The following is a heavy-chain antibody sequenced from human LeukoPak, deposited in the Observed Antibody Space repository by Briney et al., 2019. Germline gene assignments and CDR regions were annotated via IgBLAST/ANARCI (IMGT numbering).Heavy chain of an antibody. Sequence: PGGSLRLSCAASGFTFDDYAMHWVRQAPGKGLEWVSLISWDGGSTYYADSVKGRFTISRDNSKNSLYLQMDSLRAEDTALYYCAKAILPRGYDPGAFDTWGQGEMVTVSS. CDR3: AKAILPRGYDPGAFDT. CDR2: ISWDGGST. V-gene: IGHV3-43D*03. J-gene: IGHJ3*02. D-gene: IGHD2-2*01. CDR1: GFTFDDYA.